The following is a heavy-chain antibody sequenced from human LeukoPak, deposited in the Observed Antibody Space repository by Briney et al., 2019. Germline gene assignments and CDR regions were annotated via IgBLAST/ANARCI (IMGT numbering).Heavy chain of an antibody. CDR3: ARITIFGVVMTYYFDY. D-gene: IGHD3-3*01. CDR2: INPNSGGT. V-gene: IGHV1-2*04. Sequence: ASVKVSCKASGYTFTGYYMHWVRQAPGQGLEWMGWINPNSGGTNYAQKFQGWVTMTRDTSISTAYMELSRLRSDDTAVYYCARITIFGVVMTYYFDYWGQGTLVTVSS. CDR1: GYTFTGYY. J-gene: IGHJ4*02.